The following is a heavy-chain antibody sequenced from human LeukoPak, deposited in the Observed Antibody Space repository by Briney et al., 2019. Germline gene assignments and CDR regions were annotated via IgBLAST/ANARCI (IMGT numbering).Heavy chain of an antibody. J-gene: IGHJ4*02. CDR3: AGGGPCNY. V-gene: IGHV3-23*01. CDR1: GFTFENYA. CDR2: ISGSGDST. D-gene: IGHD3-16*01. Sequence: GGSLRLSCTPSGFTFENYAMLWVRQAPGKGLEWVSTISGSGDSTYYADSVKGRFTISRDNSKNTLYLQMNSLRAEDTALYYCAGGGPCNYWGQGTLVTVSS.